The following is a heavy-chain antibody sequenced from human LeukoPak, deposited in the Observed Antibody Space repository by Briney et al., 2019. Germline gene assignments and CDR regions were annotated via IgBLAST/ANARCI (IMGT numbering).Heavy chain of an antibody. CDR3: ASVDRQDGIHGWFDP. CDR2: INPSGGST. V-gene: IGHV1-46*01. D-gene: IGHD5-24*01. CDR1: GYTFTSYY. Sequence: ASVKVSCKASGYTFTSYYMHWVRQAPGQGLEWMGIINPSGGSTSYAQKFQGRVTMTRDTSTSTVYMELSSLRSDDTAVYYCASVDRQDGIHGWFDPWGQGTLVTVSS. J-gene: IGHJ5*02.